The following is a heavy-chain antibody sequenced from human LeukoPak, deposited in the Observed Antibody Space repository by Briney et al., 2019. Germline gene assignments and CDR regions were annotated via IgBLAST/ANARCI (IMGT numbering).Heavy chain of an antibody. J-gene: IGHJ4*02. D-gene: IGHD3-10*02. V-gene: IGHV1-2*02. Sequence: GASVKVSCKASGYTFTGYYMHWVRQAPGQGLEWMGWINPNSGGTNYAQKFQGRVTMTRDTSISTAHMELSRLRSDDTAVYYCARDLSSGIFDYWSQGTLVTVSS. CDR1: GYTFTGYY. CDR3: ARDLSSGIFDY. CDR2: INPNSGGT.